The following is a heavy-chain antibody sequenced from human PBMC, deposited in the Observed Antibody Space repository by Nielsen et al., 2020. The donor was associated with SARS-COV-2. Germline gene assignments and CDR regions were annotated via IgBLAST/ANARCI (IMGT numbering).Heavy chain of an antibody. CDR2: ISGSGGST. J-gene: IGHJ4*02. CDR3: AKDVVGGIAAAAPFDY. D-gene: IGHD6-13*01. Sequence: GESLKISCAASGFTFSSYAMSWVRQAPGKGLEWVSAISGSGGSTYYADSVKGRFTISRDNSKNTLYLQMNSLRAEDTAVYYCAKDVVGGIAAAAPFDYWGQGTLVTVSS. CDR1: GFTFSSYA. V-gene: IGHV3-23*01.